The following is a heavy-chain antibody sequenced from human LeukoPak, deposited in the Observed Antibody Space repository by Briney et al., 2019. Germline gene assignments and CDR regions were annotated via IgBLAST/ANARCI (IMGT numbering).Heavy chain of an antibody. CDR1: GFTFSSYS. CDR2: ISSSSSYI. Sequence: GGSLRLSCAASGFTFSSYSMNWVRQAPGKGLEWVSSISSSSSYIYYADSVKGRFTISRDNAKNSLYLQMNSLRAEDTAVYYCARWEERDRDAFHILGERTMVTVSS. CDR3: ARWEERDRDAFHI. J-gene: IGHJ3*02. V-gene: IGHV3-21*01. D-gene: IGHD1-26*01.